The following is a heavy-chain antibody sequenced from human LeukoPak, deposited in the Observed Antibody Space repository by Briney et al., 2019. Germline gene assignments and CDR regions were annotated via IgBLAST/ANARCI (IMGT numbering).Heavy chain of an antibody. Sequence: GGSLRLSCAASGFTFSSYGMHWVRQAPGQGLEWVSSIYSTTTYIYYADSVKGRFTISRDNAENSLYLQMNSLRAEDTAVYYCARDQFIHAFDIWGQGTMVTVSS. J-gene: IGHJ3*02. V-gene: IGHV3-21*01. CDR3: ARDQFIHAFDI. CDR2: IYSTTTYI. D-gene: IGHD5-24*01. CDR1: GFTFSSYG.